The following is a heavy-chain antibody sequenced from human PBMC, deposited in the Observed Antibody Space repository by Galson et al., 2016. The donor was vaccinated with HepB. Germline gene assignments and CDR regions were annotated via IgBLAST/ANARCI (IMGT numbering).Heavy chain of an antibody. CDR2: ISESSTSV. D-gene: IGHD2-15*01. J-gene: IGHJ6*02. CDR1: GFIFSSYS. V-gene: IGHV3-21*01. Sequence: SLRLSCAASGFIFSSYSMIWVRQAPGKGLEWVSSISESSTSVYYADSVKGRFTISRDNAKNSLFLQMNSLRAEDTAVYYCARFGYCSGGSCCSVEYYGMDVWGRGTTVTVSS. CDR3: ARFGYCSGGSCCSVEYYGMDV.